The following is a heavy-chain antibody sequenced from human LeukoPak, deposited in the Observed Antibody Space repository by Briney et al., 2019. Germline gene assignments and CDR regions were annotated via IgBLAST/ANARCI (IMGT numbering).Heavy chain of an antibody. CDR2: ISGSGGST. Sequence: GGSLRLSCAASGFTFSSYAMSWVRQAPGKGLEWVSVISGSGGSTGYADSVKGRFTISRDNSQNTLYLQMNSLRAEDTAVYYCAKVGVAGGYYWFDPWGQGTLVTVSS. J-gene: IGHJ5*02. CDR1: GFTFSSYA. D-gene: IGHD6-19*01. CDR3: AKVGVAGGYYWFDP. V-gene: IGHV3-23*01.